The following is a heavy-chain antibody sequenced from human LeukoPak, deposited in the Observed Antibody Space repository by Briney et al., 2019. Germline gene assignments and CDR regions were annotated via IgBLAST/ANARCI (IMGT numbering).Heavy chain of an antibody. Sequence: SETLSLTCAVYGGSFSAYYWSWIRQPPGKGLERIGEINHSGSTKYNPSLKSRVTISVHTSKNQFSLKLSSVTAADTAVYYCARGGGSYYYGMDVWGKGTTVTVSS. CDR1: GGSFSAYY. CDR3: ARGGGSYYYGMDV. CDR2: INHSGST. J-gene: IGHJ6*04. V-gene: IGHV4-34*01. D-gene: IGHD3-16*01.